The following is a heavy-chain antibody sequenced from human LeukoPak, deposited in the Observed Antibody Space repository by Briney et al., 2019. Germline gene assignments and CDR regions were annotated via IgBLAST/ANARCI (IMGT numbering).Heavy chain of an antibody. CDR3: ARCLTKTYYYYYMDV. CDR1: GFTVNNNY. V-gene: IGHV3-66*01. CDR2: IYSGGTT. J-gene: IGHJ6*03. D-gene: IGHD3-9*01. Sequence: PGGSLRLSCAASGFTVNNNYMNWVRQAPGKGLEWVSLIYSGGTTSYADSVKGRFTISRDNSKNTLYLQMNSLRVEDTAVYYCARCLTKTYYYYYMDVWGKGTTVTVSS.